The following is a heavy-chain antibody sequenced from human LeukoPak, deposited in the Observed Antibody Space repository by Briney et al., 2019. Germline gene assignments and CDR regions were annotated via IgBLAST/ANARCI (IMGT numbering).Heavy chain of an antibody. Sequence: SVKVSCKASGGTFSSYAISWVRQAPAQGLEWMGGIIPIFGTANYAQKFQGRVTITTDESTSTAYMELSSLRSEDTAVYYCASRLPAAPSRDYWGQGTLVTVSS. CDR2: IIPIFGTA. CDR1: GGTFSSYA. CDR3: ASRLPAAPSRDY. V-gene: IGHV1-69*05. D-gene: IGHD2-2*01. J-gene: IGHJ4*02.